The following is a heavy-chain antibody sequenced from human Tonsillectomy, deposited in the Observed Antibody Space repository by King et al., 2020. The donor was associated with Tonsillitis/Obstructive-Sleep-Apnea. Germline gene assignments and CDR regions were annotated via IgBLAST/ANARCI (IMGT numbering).Heavy chain of an antibody. V-gene: IGHV4-34*01. J-gene: IGHJ6*03. CDR2: INHSGST. CDR3: ARGLMDLLARYYYYYMDV. CDR1: GGSFSGYY. Sequence: VQLQQWGAGLLKPSETLSLTCAVYGGSFSGYYWSWIRQPPGKGLEWIGEINHSGSTNYNPSLKSRVTISVDTSKKQFSLKLSSVTAADTAVYYCARGLMDLLARYYYYYMDVWGKGTTVTVSS. D-gene: IGHD1-26*01.